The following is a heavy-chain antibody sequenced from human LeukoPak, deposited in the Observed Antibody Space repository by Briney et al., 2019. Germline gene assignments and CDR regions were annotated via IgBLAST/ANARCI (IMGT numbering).Heavy chain of an antibody. Sequence: SETLSLTCAVYGGSFSGYYWSWIRQPPGKGLEWIGEINHSGSTNYNPSLKSRVTISMDTSKNQFSLKLSSVTAADTALYYCARGPGTWYYYWGQGTLVTVSP. CDR2: INHSGST. V-gene: IGHV4-34*01. CDR1: GGSFSGYY. J-gene: IGHJ4*02. D-gene: IGHD6-13*01. CDR3: ARGPGTWYYY.